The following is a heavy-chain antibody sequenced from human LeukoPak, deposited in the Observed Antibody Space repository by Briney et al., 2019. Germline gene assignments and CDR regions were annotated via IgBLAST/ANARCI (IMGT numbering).Heavy chain of an antibody. J-gene: IGHJ3*02. CDR1: GFTFSSYW. D-gene: IGHD6-19*01. Sequence: GGSLRLSCAASGFTFSSYWMSWVRQAPGKGLEWVANIKQDGNEKYYVDSVKGRFTISRDNAKNSLYLQMNSLRAEDTAVYHCARNIRQWLDAFDIWGQGTMVTVSS. CDR2: IKQDGNEK. V-gene: IGHV3-7*01. CDR3: ARNIRQWLDAFDI.